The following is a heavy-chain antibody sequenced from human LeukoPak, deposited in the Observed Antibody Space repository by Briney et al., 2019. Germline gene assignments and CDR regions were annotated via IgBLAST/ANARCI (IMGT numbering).Heavy chain of an antibody. J-gene: IGHJ6*03. D-gene: IGHD2-2*01. CDR1: GYTFTGYF. Sequence: ASVKVSCKASGYTFTGYFMHWVRQAPGQGLEWMGWINPNSGGTNFAQKFQGRVTMARDTSISTAYMELSRLRSDDTSVYYCARGGSPIYYYYMDVWGKGTTVTISS. V-gene: IGHV1-2*02. CDR3: ARGGSPIYYYYMDV. CDR2: INPNSGGT.